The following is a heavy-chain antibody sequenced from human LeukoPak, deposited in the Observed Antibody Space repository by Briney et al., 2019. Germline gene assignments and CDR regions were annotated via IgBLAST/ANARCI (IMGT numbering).Heavy chain of an antibody. D-gene: IGHD6-13*01. V-gene: IGHV3-15*01. Sequence: KPGGSLRLSCAASGFTFSNAWLSWVRQAPGMGLEWVGRIKSKTDGGTTDYAAPVKGRFTISRDDSKTTLYLQMNSLKTEDTAVYYCTTDDPRWYAYWGQGTLVTVSS. CDR2: IKSKTDGGTT. J-gene: IGHJ4*02. CDR1: GFTFSNAW. CDR3: TTDDPRWYAY.